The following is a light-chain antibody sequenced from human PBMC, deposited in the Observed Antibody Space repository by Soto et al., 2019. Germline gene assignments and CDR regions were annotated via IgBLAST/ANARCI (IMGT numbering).Light chain of an antibody. J-gene: IGKJ1*01. CDR2: WAS. Sequence: DIVMTQSPDSLAVSLGVRATINCRSSQSVFYSSNNKNYLAWYQQKPGQPPKLLIYWASTRESGVPDRFSGSGSGTDFTLTISSLQAEDVAVYYCQQYYSTPTWTFGQGTKVEI. CDR1: QSVFYSSNNKNY. CDR3: QQYYSTPTWT. V-gene: IGKV4-1*01.